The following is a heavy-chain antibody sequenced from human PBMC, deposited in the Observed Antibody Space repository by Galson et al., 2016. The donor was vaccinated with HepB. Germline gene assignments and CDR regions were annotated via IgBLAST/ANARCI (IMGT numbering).Heavy chain of an antibody. CDR1: GFTFSGYG. J-gene: IGHJ6*02. D-gene: IGHD3-9*01. CDR3: ARDLGLQRFFDWVFHYGMDV. Sequence: SLRLSCAASGFTFSGYGMNWVRQAPGKGLEWISYISSRSNTIYYADSVKGRFSISRDTAKNSLYLQMNSLRPEDTAVYYCARDLGLQRFFDWVFHYGMDVWGQGTTVTVSS. V-gene: IGHV3-48*01. CDR2: ISSRSNTI.